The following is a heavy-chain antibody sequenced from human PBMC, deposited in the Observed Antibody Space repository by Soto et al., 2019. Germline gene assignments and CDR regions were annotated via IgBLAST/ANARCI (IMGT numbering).Heavy chain of an antibody. CDR2: INSDGSDT. J-gene: IGHJ3*01. D-gene: IGHD2-2*01. CDR3: TSSGGHSAINAFAF. Sequence: DVQLVESGGGSAQPGGSLTLSCEASGFSFSSHWMHWVRQAPGRGLMWVSRINSDGSDTMYADSVKGRFTISRDNAKNTVSLQMNGPRAEDTGLYYSTSSGGHSAINAFAFWGQGAMVTVSS. CDR1: GFSFSSHW. V-gene: IGHV3-74*03.